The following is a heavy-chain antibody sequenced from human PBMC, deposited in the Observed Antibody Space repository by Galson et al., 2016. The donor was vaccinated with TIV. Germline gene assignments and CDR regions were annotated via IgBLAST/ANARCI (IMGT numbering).Heavy chain of an antibody. Sequence: SVKVSCKASGYTFTSNYVHWVRQAPGQGLEWMGFINPSGGVTFYTRKFQGRVTMTTDTSTSTVYMEMSSLSFEDAAVYFCARDTRSGYSNGWPPFDYWGQGTLVTVSS. CDR1: GYTFTSNY. CDR3: ARDTRSGYSNGWPPFDY. D-gene: IGHD6-25*01. V-gene: IGHV1-46*03. J-gene: IGHJ4*02. CDR2: INPSGGVT.